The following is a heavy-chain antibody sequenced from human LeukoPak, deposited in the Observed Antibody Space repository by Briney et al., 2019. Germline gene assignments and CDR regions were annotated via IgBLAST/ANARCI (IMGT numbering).Heavy chain of an antibody. CDR1: GGTFSSYA. D-gene: IGHD1-26*01. J-gene: IGHJ4*02. CDR2: IIPIFGTA. V-gene: IGHV1-69*13. CDR3: ARVRGATFDY. Sequence: SVKVSCKASGGTFSSYAISWVRQAPGRGLEWMGGIIPIFGTANYAQKFQGRVTITADESTSAAYMELSSLRSEDTAVYYCARVRGATFDYWGQGTLVTVSS.